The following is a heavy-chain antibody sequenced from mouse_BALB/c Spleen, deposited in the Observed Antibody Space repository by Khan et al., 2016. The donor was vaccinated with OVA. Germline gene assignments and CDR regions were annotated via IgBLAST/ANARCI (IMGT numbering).Heavy chain of an antibody. D-gene: IGHD2-4*01. CDR1: GFSLTTYG. CDR2: LWSGGST. CDR3: ARNYDYDEGLAY. Sequence: QVQLQQSGPGLVRPSQSLSITCTVSGFSLTTYGVHWVRQSPGKGLEWLGVLWSGGSTDYSATFISRLSISKDNSKSQVFFKMNSLQPNDTAIYYCARNYDYDEGLAYWGQGTLVTVSA. V-gene: IGHV2-2*02. J-gene: IGHJ3*01.